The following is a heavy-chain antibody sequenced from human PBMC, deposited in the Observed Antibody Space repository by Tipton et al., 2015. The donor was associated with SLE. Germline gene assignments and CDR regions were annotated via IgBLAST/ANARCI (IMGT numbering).Heavy chain of an antibody. CDR3: ARLAGSNYGSGRDI. J-gene: IGHJ3*02. CDR2: IYYSGST. CDR1: GGSISSYY. Sequence: LRLSCTVSGGSISSYYWSWIRQPPGKGLEWIGYIYYSGSTKYNPSLKSRVTISVDTSKNQFSLKLSSVTAADTAVYYCARLAGSNYGSGRDIWGQGTMVTVSS. D-gene: IGHD3-10*01. V-gene: IGHV4-59*08.